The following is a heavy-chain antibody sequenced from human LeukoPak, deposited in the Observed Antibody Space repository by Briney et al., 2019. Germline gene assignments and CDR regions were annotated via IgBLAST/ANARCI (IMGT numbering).Heavy chain of an antibody. D-gene: IGHD3-3*01. CDR2: IIPILGIA. CDR3: ASSFGAVIMSAYYYYGMDV. CDR1: GGTFSSYA. J-gene: IGHJ6*02. Sequence: SVKVSCKASGGTFSSYAISWVRQAPGQGLEWMGRIIPILGIANYAQKFQGRVTITADKSTSTAYMELSSLRSEDTAVYYCASSFGAVIMSAYYYYGMDVWGQGTTVTVSS. V-gene: IGHV1-69*04.